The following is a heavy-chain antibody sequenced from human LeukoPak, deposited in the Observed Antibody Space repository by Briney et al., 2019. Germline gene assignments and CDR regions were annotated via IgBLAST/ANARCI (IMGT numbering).Heavy chain of an antibody. CDR2: ISGSGGST. J-gene: IGHJ3*02. V-gene: IGHV3-23*01. CDR1: GFTFSSYA. Sequence: GGSLRLSCAASGFTFSSYAMSWVRQAPGKGLEWVPAISGSGGSTYYADSVKGRFTISRDNSKNTLYLQMNSLRAEDTAVYYCAKVITMIVAFDAFDIWGQGTMVTVSS. D-gene: IGHD3-22*01. CDR3: AKVITMIVAFDAFDI.